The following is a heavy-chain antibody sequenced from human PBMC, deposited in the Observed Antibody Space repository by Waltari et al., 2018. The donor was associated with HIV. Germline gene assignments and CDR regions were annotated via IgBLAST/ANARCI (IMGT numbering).Heavy chain of an antibody. CDR1: GFIFGDSA. V-gene: IGHV3-30-3*01. CDR2: ISFDGNKS. Sequence: QEQLVESGGGVAQPGRSLRLSCSASGFIFGDSAMHWVRQAPGKGLEWVGLISFDGNKSYYADSVKGRFTISRDNSKNTMSLQMNSLRSDDTALYYCARTIFGVMITSDYFYGLDVWGQGTTVTVS. J-gene: IGHJ6*02. D-gene: IGHD3-3*01. CDR3: ARTIFGVMITSDYFYGLDV.